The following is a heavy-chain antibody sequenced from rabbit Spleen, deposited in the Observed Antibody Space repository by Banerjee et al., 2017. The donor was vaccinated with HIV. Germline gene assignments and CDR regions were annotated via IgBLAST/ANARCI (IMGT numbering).Heavy chain of an antibody. V-gene: IGHV1S45*01. CDR2: IHVGFSSST. Sequence: QEQLEESGGDLVKPEGSLTLTCTASGLDFSSSYWICWVRQAPGKGLEWIGCIHVGFSSSTYYASWAKGRFTISKTSSTTVTLQMTSLTAADTATYFCARDYSSSYIGDALNLWGQGTLVTVS. D-gene: IGHD6-1*01. J-gene: IGHJ3*01. CDR1: GLDFSSSYW. CDR3: ARDYSSSYIGDALNL.